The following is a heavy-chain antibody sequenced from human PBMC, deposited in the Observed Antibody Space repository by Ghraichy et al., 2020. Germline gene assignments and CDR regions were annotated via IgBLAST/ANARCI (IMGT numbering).Heavy chain of an antibody. CDR1: GGSFSGYS. V-gene: IGHV4-34*01. D-gene: IGHD1-26*01. CDR3: ASLRYSGSYYNY. CDR2: INHSGST. Sequence: ETLSLTCAVYGGSFSGYSWTWIRQPPRKGLEWIGEINHSGSTNYNPSLKSRVTISVDTSKNQFSLKLNSVTAADTAVYYCASLRYSGSYYNYWGQGTLVTVSS. J-gene: IGHJ4*02.